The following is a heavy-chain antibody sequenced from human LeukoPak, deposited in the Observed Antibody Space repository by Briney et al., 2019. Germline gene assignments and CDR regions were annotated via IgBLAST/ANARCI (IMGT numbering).Heavy chain of an antibody. V-gene: IGHV3-48*01. CDR1: GFVFSGFG. Sequence: GGSLRLSCSASGFVFSGFGMNWVRPTRGKGLEWIAYISSHSSAIYYAESVKGRFTNSRDNAKRSVTLQMNSLRAEDSAVYFCAREADLLQYLEWLFDYWGQGTLVTVSS. J-gene: IGHJ4*02. CDR2: ISSHSSAI. CDR3: AREADLLQYLEWLFDY. D-gene: IGHD3-3*01.